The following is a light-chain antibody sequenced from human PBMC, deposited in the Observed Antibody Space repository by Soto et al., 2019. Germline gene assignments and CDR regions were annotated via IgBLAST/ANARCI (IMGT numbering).Light chain of an antibody. CDR3: AAWDDSLNGVV. CDR2: YDD. J-gene: IGLJ2*01. CDR1: SSNIGNNS. Sequence: QSVLTQPPSVSAAPRQRVTISCSGSSSNIGNNSVNWYQHLPGKAPKLLIYYDDLLPSGVSDRFSGSKSGTSASLAISGLQSDDEADYYCAAWDDSLNGVVFGGGTKLTVL. V-gene: IGLV1-36*01.